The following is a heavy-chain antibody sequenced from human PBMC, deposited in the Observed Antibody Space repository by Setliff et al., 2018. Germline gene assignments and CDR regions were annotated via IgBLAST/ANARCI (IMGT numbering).Heavy chain of an antibody. D-gene: IGHD5-18*01. CDR3: ARVYGYSYGYEVYYYYGMDV. Sequence: ASVKVSCKASGYTFRNYAFAWVRQAPGQGLEWVGWISVYNGDTNYAQKFQGRVTMTRDTSTSTVYMELSSLRSEDTAVYYCARVYGYSYGYEVYYYYGMDVWGQGTTVTVSS. V-gene: IGHV1-18*01. CDR2: ISVYNGDT. J-gene: IGHJ6*02. CDR1: GYTFRNYA.